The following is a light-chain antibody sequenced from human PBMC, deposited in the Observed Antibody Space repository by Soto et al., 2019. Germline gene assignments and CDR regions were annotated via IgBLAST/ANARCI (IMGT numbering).Light chain of an antibody. Sequence: ALTQPRSVSGSPGQSVTISCTGTSSDVSGFNYVSWYQQHPGKAPKLVIYDVTKRPSGVPDRFSGSKSGTSASLAISGLRSEDEADYYCAAWDDSVSGYVFGTGTKATVL. J-gene: IGLJ1*01. CDR3: AAWDDSVSGYV. CDR1: SSDVSGFNY. CDR2: DVT. V-gene: IGLV2-11*01.